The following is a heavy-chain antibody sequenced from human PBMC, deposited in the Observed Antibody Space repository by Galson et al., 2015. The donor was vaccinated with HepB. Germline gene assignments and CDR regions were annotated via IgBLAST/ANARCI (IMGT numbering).Heavy chain of an antibody. V-gene: IGHV3-48*02. CDR1: GFIFSTYT. J-gene: IGHJ2*01. D-gene: IGHD5-18*01. Sequence: SLRLSCAASGFIFSTYTFNWVRRAPGKDLEWISYISSTGTTIYYADSVKGRFTISRDNAENSLSLQMSSLRDEDTAVYYCVRVAIDTTIFRGYWYLDLWGRGTLVTVSS. CDR2: ISSTGTTI. CDR3: VRVAIDTTIFRGYWYLDL.